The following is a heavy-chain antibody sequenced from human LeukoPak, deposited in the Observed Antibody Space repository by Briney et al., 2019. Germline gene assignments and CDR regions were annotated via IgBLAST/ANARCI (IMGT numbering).Heavy chain of an antibody. D-gene: IGHD2-15*01. Sequence: ASVKVSCKASGGTFSSYAISWVRQAPGQGLEWMGRIIPILGIANYAQKFQGRVTITADKSTSTAYMELSSLRSEDTAVYYCARGSQRGVLVVVAATQVGGLDYWGQGTLVTVSS. CDR2: IIPILGIA. CDR3: ARGSQRGVLVVVAATQVGGLDY. J-gene: IGHJ4*02. V-gene: IGHV1-69*04. CDR1: GGTFSSYA.